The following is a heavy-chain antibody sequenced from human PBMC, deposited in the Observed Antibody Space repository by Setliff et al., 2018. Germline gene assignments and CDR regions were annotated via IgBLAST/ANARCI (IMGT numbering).Heavy chain of an antibody. D-gene: IGHD1-20*01. Sequence: PGESLKISCKGSGYSFTSYWIGWVRQMPGKGLEWMGIIYPGDSDTRYSPSFQGQVTISADKSISTAYLQWSSLKASDTAMYYCARPSNWNDVTGAFDIWGQGTMVTVSS. J-gene: IGHJ3*02. V-gene: IGHV5-51*01. CDR3: ARPSNWNDVTGAFDI. CDR1: GYSFTSYW. CDR2: IYPGDSDT.